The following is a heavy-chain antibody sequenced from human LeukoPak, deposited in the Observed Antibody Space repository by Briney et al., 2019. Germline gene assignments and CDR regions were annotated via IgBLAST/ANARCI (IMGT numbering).Heavy chain of an antibody. CDR3: ARDGGSRFDP. Sequence: PSEPLSLTCTVSGGSISSGGYYWSWIRQHPGKGLEWIGYIYYSGSTYYNPSLKSRVTISVDTSKNQFSLKLSSVTAADTAVYYCARDGGSRFDPWGQGTLVTVSS. CDR2: IYYSGST. V-gene: IGHV4-31*03. J-gene: IGHJ5*02. D-gene: IGHD3-3*01. CDR1: GGSISSGGYY.